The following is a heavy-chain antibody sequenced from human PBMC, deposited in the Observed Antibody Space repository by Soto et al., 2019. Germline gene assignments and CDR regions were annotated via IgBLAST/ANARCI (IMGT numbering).Heavy chain of an antibody. D-gene: IGHD6-13*01. Sequence: QVQLVQSGAEVKKPGASVKVSCKASGYTFTSYDITWVRQATGQGLEWMGWMNPNSGNTGYAQKFQGRVTMTRNTSISTAYMELSSLRSEDTAVYYWARGLSSAAGNPGDDYWGQGTLVTVSS. V-gene: IGHV1-8*01. CDR3: ARGLSSAAGNPGDDY. CDR1: GYTFTSYD. J-gene: IGHJ4*02. CDR2: MNPNSGNT.